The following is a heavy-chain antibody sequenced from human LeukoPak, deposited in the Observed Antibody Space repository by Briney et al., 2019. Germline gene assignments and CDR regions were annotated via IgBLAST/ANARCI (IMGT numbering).Heavy chain of an antibody. Sequence: SETLSLTCAVYGGSFSGYYWSWIRRPPGKGLEWIGEINHSGSTNYNPSLKSRVTISVDTSKNQFSLKLSSVTAADTAVYYCARGPRGMDVWGKGTTVTVSS. J-gene: IGHJ6*04. CDR1: GGSFSGYY. CDR3: ARGPRGMDV. V-gene: IGHV4-34*01. CDR2: INHSGST.